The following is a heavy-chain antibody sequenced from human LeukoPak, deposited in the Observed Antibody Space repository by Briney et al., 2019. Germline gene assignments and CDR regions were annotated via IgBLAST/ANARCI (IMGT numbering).Heavy chain of an antibody. CDR2: IYHSGST. CDR3: ARDHHDSSGYYHYYYYYYMDV. J-gene: IGHJ6*03. CDR1: GGSISSGYY. Sequence: SETLSLTCTVSGGSISSGYYWGWIRQPPGKGLEWIGSIYHSGSTYYNPSLKSRVTISVDTSKNQFSLKLSSVTAADTAVYYCARDHHDSSGYYHYYYYYYMDVWGKGTTVTVSS. D-gene: IGHD3-22*01. V-gene: IGHV4-38-2*02.